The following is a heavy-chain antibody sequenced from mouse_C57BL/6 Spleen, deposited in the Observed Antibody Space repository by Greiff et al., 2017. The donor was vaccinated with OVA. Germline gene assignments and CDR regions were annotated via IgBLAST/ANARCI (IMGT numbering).Heavy chain of an antibody. CDR1: GYTFTDYY. Sequence: VQLQQSGPVLVKPGASVKMSCKASGYTFTDYYMNWVKQSHGKSLEWIGVINPYNGGTSYNQKFKGKATLTVDKSSSTAYMELNSLTSEDSAVYYCARRENPTWYFDVWGTGTTVTVSS. CDR2: INPYNGGT. CDR3: ARRENPTWYFDV. D-gene: IGHD2-10*01. J-gene: IGHJ1*03. V-gene: IGHV1-19*01.